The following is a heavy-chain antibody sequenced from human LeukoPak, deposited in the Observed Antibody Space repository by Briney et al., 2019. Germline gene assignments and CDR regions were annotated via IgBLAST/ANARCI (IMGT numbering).Heavy chain of an antibody. V-gene: IGHV4-61*02. CDR2: IYTSGST. CDR1: GGSISSSTYY. D-gene: IGHD3-3*01. CDR3: ARDETYYDFWSGDYGMDV. J-gene: IGHJ6*02. Sequence: PSETLSLTCTVSGGSISSSTYYWSWIRQPAGKGLEWIGRIYTSGSTNYNPSLKSRVTMSVDTSKNQFSLKLSSVTAADTAVYYCARDETYYDFWSGDYGMDVWGQGTTVTVSS.